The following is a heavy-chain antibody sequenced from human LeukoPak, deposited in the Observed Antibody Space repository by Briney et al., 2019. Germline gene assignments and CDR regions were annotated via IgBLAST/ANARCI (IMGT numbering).Heavy chain of an antibody. Sequence: APVKVSCKASGYTFTNYAMNWVRQAPGQGLEWMGWIHPSTGNPTYAQGFTGRFVFSLDTSVSTTYLQISSLKAEDTAVYYCARAFQSLGGLSLPDYWGQGTLVTVSS. V-gene: IGHV7-4-1*02. J-gene: IGHJ4*02. CDR1: GYTFTNYA. CDR3: ARAFQSLGGLSLPDY. D-gene: IGHD3-16*02. CDR2: IHPSTGNP.